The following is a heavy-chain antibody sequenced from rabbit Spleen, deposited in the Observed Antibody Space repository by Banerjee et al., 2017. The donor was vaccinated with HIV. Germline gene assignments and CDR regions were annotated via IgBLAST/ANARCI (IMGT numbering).Heavy chain of an antibody. J-gene: IGHJ2*01. CDR1: GFSFSDRDV. D-gene: IGHD1-1*01. Sequence: QSLEESGGDLVKPEGSLTLTCKASGFSFSDRDVMCWVRQAPGKGLEWIGCISAGTSDNTYYATWAKGRFTISKTSSTTVTLQMTSLTAADTATYFCARNYVNAFDPWGQGTLVTVS. CDR3: ARNYVNAFDP. V-gene: IGHV1S40*01. CDR2: ISAGTSDNT.